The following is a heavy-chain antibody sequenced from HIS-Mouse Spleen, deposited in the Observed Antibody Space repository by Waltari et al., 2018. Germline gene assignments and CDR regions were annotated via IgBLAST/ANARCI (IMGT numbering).Heavy chain of an antibody. Sequence: QLQLQESGPGLVKPSETLSLTFTVSGGSTSSSSSYSGWTRPPPAKGLRWIGSIYYSWSTYYNPSLKSRVTISVDTSKNQFSLKLSSVTAADTAVYYCAREIPYSSSWYDWYFDLWGRGTLVTVSS. J-gene: IGHJ2*01. CDR1: GGSTSSSSSY. V-gene: IGHV4-39*07. CDR3: AREIPYSSSWYDWYFDL. CDR2: IYYSWST. D-gene: IGHD6-13*01.